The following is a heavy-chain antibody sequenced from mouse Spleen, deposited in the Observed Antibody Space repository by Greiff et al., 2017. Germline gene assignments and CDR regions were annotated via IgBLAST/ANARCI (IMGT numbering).Heavy chain of an antibody. J-gene: IGHJ1*01. Sequence: EVQLQESGPGLVKPSQSLSLTCSVTGYSITSGYYWNWIRQFPGNKLEWMGYISYDGSNNYNPSLKNRISITRDTSKNQFFLKLNSVTTEDTATYYCARDRNWDWYFDVWGAGTTVTVSS. CDR3: ARDRNWDWYFDV. D-gene: IGHD4-1*01. V-gene: IGHV3-6*01. CDR2: ISYDGSN. CDR1: GYSITSGYY.